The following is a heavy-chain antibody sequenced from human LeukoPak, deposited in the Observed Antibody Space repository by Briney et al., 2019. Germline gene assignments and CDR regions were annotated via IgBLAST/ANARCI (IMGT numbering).Heavy chain of an antibody. Sequence: PSETLSLTCAVYGGSFSGYYWSWIRQPPGKGLEWIGEINHSGSTNYNPSLKSRVTISVDTSKNQFSLKLSSVTAADTAVYYCARGSVPAAIGGNWFDPWGQGTLVTVSS. CDR2: INHSGST. CDR1: GGSFSGYY. V-gene: IGHV4-34*01. CDR3: ARGSVPAAIGGNWFDP. J-gene: IGHJ5*02. D-gene: IGHD2-2*01.